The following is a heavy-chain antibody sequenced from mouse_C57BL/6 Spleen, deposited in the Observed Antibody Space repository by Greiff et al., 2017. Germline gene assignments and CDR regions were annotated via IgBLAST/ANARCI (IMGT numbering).Heavy chain of an antibody. Sequence: DVKLVESGGDLVKPGGSLKLSCAASGFTFSSYGMSWVRQTPDKRLEWVATISSGGSYTYYPDSVKGRFTISRDNAKNTLYLQMSSLKSEDTAMYYCARHGTTVDYFDYGGEGNTLTVSS. V-gene: IGHV5-6*02. J-gene: IGHJ2*01. CDR1: GFTFSSYG. CDR2: ISSGGSYT. CDR3: ARHGTTVDYFDY. D-gene: IGHD1-1*01.